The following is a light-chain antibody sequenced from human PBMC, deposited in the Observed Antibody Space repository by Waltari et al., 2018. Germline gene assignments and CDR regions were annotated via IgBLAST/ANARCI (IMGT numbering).Light chain of an antibody. CDR3: QHYNSYSPIT. Sequence: DIQMTQSPSTLSASIGDRVTITCRASQSISGWLAWYQQKPGKAPKRLIFKASNLQSGVPSRFSGSGSGTDFTLTISSLQPDDFATYYCQHYNSYSPITFGQGTRLEIK. CDR2: KAS. CDR1: QSISGW. V-gene: IGKV1-5*03. J-gene: IGKJ5*01.